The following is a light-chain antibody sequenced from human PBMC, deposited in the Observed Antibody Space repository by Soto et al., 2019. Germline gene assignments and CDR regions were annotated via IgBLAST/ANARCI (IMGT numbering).Light chain of an antibody. Sequence: DIQITQSPSTLSASVGDRVTITCRASQSISSWLAWYQQKPGKAPKLLIYKASSLESGVPSRFSGSGSGTEFTLTSSSLQPDDFATYYCQQYNSYSQTFGQGTKVDIK. CDR2: KAS. CDR3: QQYNSYSQT. CDR1: QSISSW. J-gene: IGKJ1*01. V-gene: IGKV1-5*03.